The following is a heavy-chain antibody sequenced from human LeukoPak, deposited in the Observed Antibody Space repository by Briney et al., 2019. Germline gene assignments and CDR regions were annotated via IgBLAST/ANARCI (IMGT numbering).Heavy chain of an antibody. V-gene: IGHV4-4*07. J-gene: IGHJ4*02. CDR2: IYTSGST. Sequence: PSETLSLTCTVSGGSISSYYWSWIRQPAGKGLEWIGRIYTSGSTNYNPSLKSRVTMSVDTSKNQFSLKLSSVTAADTAVYYCARGLGIYYGSGSYYNYFDYWGQGTLVTVSS. CDR3: ARGLGIYYGSGSYYNYFDY. CDR1: GGSISSYY. D-gene: IGHD3-10*01.